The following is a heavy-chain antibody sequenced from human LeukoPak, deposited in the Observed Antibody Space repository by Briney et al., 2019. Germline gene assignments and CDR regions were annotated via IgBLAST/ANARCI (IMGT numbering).Heavy chain of an antibody. D-gene: IGHD3-9*01. CDR2: MKGDGSEI. V-gene: IGHV3-7*01. CDR1: GFTFSTYW. CDR3: ARPGYTAGYDL. Sequence: GGSLRLSCAASGFTFSTYWMTWVRQTPGKGLEWVANMKGDGSEIYYVDSVKGRFTISRDNAKNLLYLQMNSLRAEDTAVYYCARPGYTAGYDLWGQGTLVTVSS. J-gene: IGHJ3*01.